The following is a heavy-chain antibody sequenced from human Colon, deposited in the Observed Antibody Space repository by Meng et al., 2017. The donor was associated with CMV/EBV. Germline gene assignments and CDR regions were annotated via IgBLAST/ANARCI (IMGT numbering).Heavy chain of an antibody. V-gene: IGHV3-48*03. Sequence: GGSLRLSCAASGFNFDTFEMNWVRQAPGKGLEWVSFISFFGTGGNTISYADSVKGRFTISRDNAKSSLYLQMNGLRAEDTGVYYCARVGRNCGGYCYDYWGQGTLVTVSS. D-gene: IGHD2-21*01. CDR3: ARVGRNCGGYCYDY. CDR2: ISFFGTGGNTI. J-gene: IGHJ4*02. CDR1: GFNFDTFE.